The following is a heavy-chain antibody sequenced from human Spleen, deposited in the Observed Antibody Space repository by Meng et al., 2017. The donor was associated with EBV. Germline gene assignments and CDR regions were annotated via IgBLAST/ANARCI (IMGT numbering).Heavy chain of an antibody. D-gene: IGHD1-1*01. V-gene: IGHV1-18*01. CDR3: ARDGPGYGYFDF. Sequence: QVQVVQSGGEEKRPGASVKVSCKTSHYTFTDYHINLVRQAPGQGLEWMGCISTFNGGTKFAERFRGRLSMTTDTSTATAYMDFRSLRSDDTAVYFCARDGPGYGYFDFWGQGSLVTVSS. J-gene: IGHJ4*02. CDR2: ISTFNGGT. CDR1: HYTFTDYH.